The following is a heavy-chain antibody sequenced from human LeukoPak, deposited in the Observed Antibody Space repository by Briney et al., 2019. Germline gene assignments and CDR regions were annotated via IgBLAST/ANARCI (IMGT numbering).Heavy chain of an antibody. CDR1: GYTFTDHY. J-gene: IGHJ4*02. Sequence: ASVKVSCKASGYTFTDHYMHWVRQAPGQGLEWMGWINSNSGGTNYARKFQGRVTMTRDTSVNTAYMELKRLTSDDTAVYYCARYETQVAGVDYWGQGTLLTVSS. CDR2: INSNSGGT. V-gene: IGHV1-2*02. CDR3: ARYETQVAGVDY. D-gene: IGHD6-19*01.